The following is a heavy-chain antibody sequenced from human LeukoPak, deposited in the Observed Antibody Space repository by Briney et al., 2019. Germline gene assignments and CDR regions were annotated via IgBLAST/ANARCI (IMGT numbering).Heavy chain of an antibody. Sequence: GASVKVSCKASGYTFTGYYIHWVRQAPGQGLGWMGWINPNSGGTNYAQRFQGRVTMTRDTSIITAYLELNRLKSDDTAVYYCARARVSLAAVEAVDYWGQGTLVTVSS. J-gene: IGHJ4*02. CDR3: ARARVSLAAVEAVDY. CDR1: GYTFTGYY. V-gene: IGHV1-2*02. CDR2: INPNSGGT. D-gene: IGHD6-25*01.